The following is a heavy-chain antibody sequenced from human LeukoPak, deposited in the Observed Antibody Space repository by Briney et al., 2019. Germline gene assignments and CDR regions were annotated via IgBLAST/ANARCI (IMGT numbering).Heavy chain of an antibody. CDR1: GGSVSSGSYY. D-gene: IGHD2-2*01. Sequence: PSETLSLTCTASGGSVSSGSYYWSWIRQPPGKGLEWIGYIYYSGSTNYNPSLKSRVTISVDTSKNQFSLKLSSVTAADTAVYYCARFYCSSTSCYLAPWGQGTLVTVSS. J-gene: IGHJ5*02. CDR2: IYYSGST. V-gene: IGHV4-61*01. CDR3: ARFYCSSTSCYLAP.